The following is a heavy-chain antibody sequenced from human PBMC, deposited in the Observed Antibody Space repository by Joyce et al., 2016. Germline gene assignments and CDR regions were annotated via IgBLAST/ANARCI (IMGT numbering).Heavy chain of an antibody. CDR3: AKDLNYYGSGRNIQY. CDR1: GFSFRSYA. CDR2: ILYDGTKK. D-gene: IGHD3-10*01. Sequence: QVQLVESGGDVVQPGTSLRVSCVASGFSFRSYAVHWVRQAPGKGLEWVAVILYDGTKKYYADSVKGRFTVSRDNFKNTVYLEMSSLRHEDTAVYYCAKDLNYYGSGRNIQYWGQGTLVTVSS. J-gene: IGHJ4*02. V-gene: IGHV3-30*18.